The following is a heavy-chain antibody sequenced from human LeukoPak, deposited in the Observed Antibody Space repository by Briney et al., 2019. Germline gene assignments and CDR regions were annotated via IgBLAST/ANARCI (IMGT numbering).Heavy chain of an antibody. CDR1: GGTFSSYA. CDR3: ARAPSKRPFGALTWGI. CDR2: IIPIFGTA. J-gene: IGHJ3*02. D-gene: IGHD1-26*01. Sequence: SVKVSXKASGGTFSSYAISWVRQAPGQGLEWMGGIIPIFGTANYAQKFQGRVTITADESTSTAYMELSGLRSEDTAVYYCARAPSKRPFGALTWGIWGQGTMVTVSS. V-gene: IGHV1-69*13.